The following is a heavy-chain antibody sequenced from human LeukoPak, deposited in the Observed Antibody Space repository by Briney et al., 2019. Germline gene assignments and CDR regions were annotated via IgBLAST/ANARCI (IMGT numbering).Heavy chain of an antibody. Sequence: GRSLRLSCAASGFIFSSYGMHWVRQAPGKGLEWVAVIWYDGSNKYYADSVKGRFTISRDNSKNTLYLQMNSLRAEDTAVYYCAKEYSSSWPVGIDYWGQGTLVTVSS. D-gene: IGHD6-13*01. V-gene: IGHV3-33*06. J-gene: IGHJ4*02. CDR1: GFIFSSYG. CDR2: IWYDGSNK. CDR3: AKEYSSSWPVGIDY.